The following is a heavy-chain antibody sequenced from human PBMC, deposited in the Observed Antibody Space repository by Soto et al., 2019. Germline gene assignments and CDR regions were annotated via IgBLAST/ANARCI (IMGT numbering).Heavy chain of an antibody. CDR2: IYYSGST. D-gene: IGHD3-22*01. Sequence: SETLSLTCTVSGGSISSYYWSWIRQPPGKGLEWIGYIYYSGSTNYNPSLKSRVTISVDTSKNQFSLKLSSVTAADTAVYYCVRVAYRRYYDSSVPAIDYWGQGTLVTVSS. V-gene: IGHV4-59*01. CDR1: GGSISSYY. J-gene: IGHJ4*02. CDR3: VRVAYRRYYDSSVPAIDY.